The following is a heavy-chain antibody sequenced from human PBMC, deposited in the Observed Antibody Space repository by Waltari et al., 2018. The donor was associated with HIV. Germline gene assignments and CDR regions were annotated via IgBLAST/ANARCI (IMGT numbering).Heavy chain of an antibody. Sequence: VQLMASGGGDDQRGRTLRLLSRPSVSAPTYFCFHCVRQGPGKRLEWGAVYAYAGRQREYEDSVKGRLAVSRATSTNTVFLQMTSMRPEDTAIYYCVKEKKYPGEYYPFDSWGQGTLVTVSS. CDR1: VSAPTYFC. CDR3: VKEKKYPGEYYPFDS. D-gene: IGHD7-27*01. V-gene: IGHV3-30*18. CDR2: YAYAGRQR. J-gene: IGHJ4*02.